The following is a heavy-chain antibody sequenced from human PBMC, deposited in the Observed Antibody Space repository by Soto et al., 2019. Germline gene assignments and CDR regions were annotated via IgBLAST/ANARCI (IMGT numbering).Heavy chain of an antibody. CDR3: VKDIEQNQLLYDAFDI. V-gene: IGHV3-9*01. J-gene: IGHJ3*02. CDR1: GFRFDDYA. CDR2: ISYNSGSI. Sequence: EVQLVESGGGLVQPGRSLRLSCAASGFRFDDYAMHWVRQAPGKGLEWVSGISYNSGSIGYADSVKGRFTISRDTAKNSLYLQMSSLRAEDTALYYCVKDIEQNQLLYDAFDIWGQGTMVTVSS. D-gene: IGHD2-2*01.